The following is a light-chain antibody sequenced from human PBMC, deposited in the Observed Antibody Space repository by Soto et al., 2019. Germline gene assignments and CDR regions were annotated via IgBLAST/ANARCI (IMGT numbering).Light chain of an antibody. V-gene: IGLV2-8*01. CDR1: SSDVGGYNY. Sequence: QSALTQPPSASGSPGQSVTISCTGTSSDVGGYNYVSWYQQHPGKAPKLMIYEVSKRPSGVPDRFSGSKSGNTATLTVSGLQAEVEADYYCSSYAGSNNMGVLGTGTKLAVL. J-gene: IGLJ1*01. CDR2: EVS. CDR3: SSYAGSNNMGV.